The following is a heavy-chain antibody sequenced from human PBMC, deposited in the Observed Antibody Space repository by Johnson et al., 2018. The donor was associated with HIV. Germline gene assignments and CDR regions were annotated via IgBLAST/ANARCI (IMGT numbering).Heavy chain of an antibody. CDR3: AREPGRQWLVPGTFDI. V-gene: IGHV3-7*01. CDR2: IKHDGSET. Sequence: VQLVESGGGLVQPGGSLRLSCAASGFTFSSYWMSWVRQAPGKGLAWVANIKHDGSETYYADSVKGRFTISRDNSKNTLYLQMNSLRAEDTAVYYCAREPGRQWLVPGTFDIWGQGTMVTVSS. D-gene: IGHD6-19*01. CDR1: GFTFSSYW. J-gene: IGHJ3*02.